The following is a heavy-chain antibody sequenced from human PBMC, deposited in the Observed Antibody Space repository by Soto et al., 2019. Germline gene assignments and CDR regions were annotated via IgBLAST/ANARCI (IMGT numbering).Heavy chain of an antibody. CDR1: GFTFSNYG. Sequence: GGSLRLSCAASGFTFSNYGMHWVRQAPGKGLEWVAVIWYDGSNKYYADSVKGRFTISRDNSKNTLYLQMNSLRVEDTAVYYCAREPRLHDYGDLTSGWWGQGTLVTVSS. CDR2: IWYDGSNK. CDR3: AREPRLHDYGDLTSGW. D-gene: IGHD4-17*01. V-gene: IGHV3-33*01. J-gene: IGHJ4*02.